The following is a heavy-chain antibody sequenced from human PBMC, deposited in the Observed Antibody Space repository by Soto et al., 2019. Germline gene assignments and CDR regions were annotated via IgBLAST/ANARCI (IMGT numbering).Heavy chain of an antibody. D-gene: IGHD1-26*01. CDR3: ARDPNSPRHFGY. CDR1: GFTFSPYW. CDR2: VNSDGTSA. Sequence: GGSLRLSCAASGFTFSPYWMHWARQAPGKGLVWVSRVNSDGTSATYADFVKGRFTISRDNAKNRLYLQMNSLRAEDTAVYYCARDPNSPRHFGYWGQGTLVTVSS. V-gene: IGHV3-74*01. J-gene: IGHJ4*02.